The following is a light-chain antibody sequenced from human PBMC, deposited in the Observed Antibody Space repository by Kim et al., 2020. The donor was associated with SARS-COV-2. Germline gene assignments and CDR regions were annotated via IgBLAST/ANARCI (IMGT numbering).Light chain of an antibody. CDR3: QVWDSSTGV. V-gene: IGLV3-9*01. CDR2: RDS. J-gene: IGLJ3*02. CDR1: NIGSKN. Sequence: SVARGQTARMTCGGNNIGSKNVHWYQQKPGQAPVLVIYRDSNRPSGIPERFSGSNSGNTATLTISRAQAGDEADYYCQVWDSSTGVFGGGTQLTVL.